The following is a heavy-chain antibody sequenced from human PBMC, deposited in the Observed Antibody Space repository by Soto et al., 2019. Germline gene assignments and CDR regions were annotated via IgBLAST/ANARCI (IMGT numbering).Heavy chain of an antibody. Sequence: GESLKISCAASGFTFSSYAMSWVRQAPGKGLEWVSAISGSGGSTYYADSVKGRFTISRDNSKNTLYLQMNSLRAEDTAVYYCAKNVSSDSSGYFYYYGMDVWGQGTTVTVSS. D-gene: IGHD3-22*01. CDR2: ISGSGGST. CDR1: GFTFSSYA. V-gene: IGHV3-23*01. J-gene: IGHJ6*02. CDR3: AKNVSSDSSGYFYYYGMDV.